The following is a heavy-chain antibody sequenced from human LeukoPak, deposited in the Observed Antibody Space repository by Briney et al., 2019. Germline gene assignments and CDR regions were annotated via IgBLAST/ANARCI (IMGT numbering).Heavy chain of an antibody. Sequence: KTGGSLRLSCAASGFTVSSNYMSWVRQAPGKGLEWVSVIYSGGSTYYADSVKGRFTISRDNSKNTLYLQMNSLRAEDTAVYYCAREWWAYCGGDCPQGAFDIWGQGTLVTVSS. CDR2: IYSGGST. D-gene: IGHD2-21*02. V-gene: IGHV3-66*01. J-gene: IGHJ3*02. CDR1: GFTVSSNY. CDR3: AREWWAYCGGDCPQGAFDI.